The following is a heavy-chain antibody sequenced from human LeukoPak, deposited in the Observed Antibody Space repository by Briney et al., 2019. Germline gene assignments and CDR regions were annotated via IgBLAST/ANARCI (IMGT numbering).Heavy chain of an antibody. CDR3: ARDVAGGDGFDY. Sequence: PSEALSLTCTVSGGSVSSGSYYWSWLRQPPGKGLEWMGYIYYSGNTNYNLSLKSRVTISVDTSKNQFSLKLSSVTAADTAVYYCARDVAGGDGFDYWGQGTLVTVSS. V-gene: IGHV4-61*01. D-gene: IGHD3-16*01. CDR2: IYYSGNT. CDR1: GGSVSSGSYY. J-gene: IGHJ4*02.